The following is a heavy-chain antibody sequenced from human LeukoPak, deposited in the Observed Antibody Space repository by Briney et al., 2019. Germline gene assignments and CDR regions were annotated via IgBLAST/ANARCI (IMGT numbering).Heavy chain of an antibody. V-gene: IGHV4-59*01. CDR3: ARWGHFDTSGYFVVDY. J-gene: IGHJ4*02. Sequence: ETLSLTCSISDGSISSYYWNWIRQSPGKGLEWIGHIHYSGSTHYNPSLQSRVSISIDTSKNHFSLKLRSVTAVDTAVYYCARWGHFDTSGYFVVDYWGQGTLVTVSS. CDR2: IHYSGST. CDR1: DGSISSYY. D-gene: IGHD3-22*01.